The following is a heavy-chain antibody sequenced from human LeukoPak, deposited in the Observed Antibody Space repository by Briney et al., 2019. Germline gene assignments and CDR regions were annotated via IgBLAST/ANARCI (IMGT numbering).Heavy chain of an antibody. CDR2: ISYDGSNK. V-gene: IGHV3-30*18. J-gene: IGHJ4*02. CDR3: AKELRYFDWLLWNYFDY. CDR1: GFTFSSYG. D-gene: IGHD3-9*01. Sequence: PGRSLRLSCAASGFTFSSYGMHWVRQAPGKGLEWVAVISYDGSNKYYANSVKGRFTISRDNSKNTLYLQMNSLRAEDTAVYYCAKELRYFDWLLWNYFDYWGQGTLVTVSS.